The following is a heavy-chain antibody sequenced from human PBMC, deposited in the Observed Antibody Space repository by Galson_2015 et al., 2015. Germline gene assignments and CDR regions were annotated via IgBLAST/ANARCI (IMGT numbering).Heavy chain of an antibody. CDR1: GFTFSGSA. D-gene: IGHD3-22*01. CDR2: IRSKANSYAT. CDR3: TGHSHYYDSRGYLHAADY. J-gene: IGHJ4*02. V-gene: IGHV3-73*01. Sequence: SLRLSCAASGFTFSGSAMHWVRQASGKGLEWVGRIRSKANSYATANAASVKVRFTISRDDSKNTGYMQMNSLKTVDTAVYYCTGHSHYYDSRGYLHAADYWGQGTLVTVSS.